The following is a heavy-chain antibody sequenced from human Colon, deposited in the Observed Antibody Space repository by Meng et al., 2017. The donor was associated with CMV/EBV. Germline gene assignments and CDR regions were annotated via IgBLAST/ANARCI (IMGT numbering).Heavy chain of an antibody. Sequence: QVQLKESGPGLVKPSGTLSLTCAVSDGPITSSHNWWNLVRQPPGKGLEWIGEVHHSGTTNYNPSLESRVTISVDKTKNQFSLKLTSVTAADTAVYYCADPPSGYWGQGTLVTVSS. CDR1: DGPITSSHNW. CDR3: ADPPSGY. V-gene: IGHV4-4*02. J-gene: IGHJ4*02. CDR2: VHHSGTT.